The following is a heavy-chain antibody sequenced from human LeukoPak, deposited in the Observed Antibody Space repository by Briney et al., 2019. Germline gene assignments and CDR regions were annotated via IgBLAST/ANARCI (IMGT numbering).Heavy chain of an antibody. D-gene: IGHD2-8*01. CDR2: IYYSGST. V-gene: IGHV4-59*01. Sequence: SETLSLTCTVSGGSISSYYWSWIRQPPGKGLEWIGYIYYSGSTNYNPSLKSRVTISVDTSKNQFSLKLSSVTAADTAVYCCARARILYHAFDIWGQGTMVTVSS. CDR1: GGSISSYY. J-gene: IGHJ3*02. CDR3: ARARILYHAFDI.